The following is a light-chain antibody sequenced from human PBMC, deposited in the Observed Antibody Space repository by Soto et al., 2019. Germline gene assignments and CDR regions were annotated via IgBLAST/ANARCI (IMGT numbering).Light chain of an antibody. V-gene: IGKV3-20*01. Sequence: EIVLTQSPGTLSLSPGERATLSCRASQSVSSSYLAWYQQKPGQAPRLLIYGASSRATGIPDRFSGSGSGTDFTLTISRLEPEDFAVYYCQQYGXSGTFGQGTKVDIK. J-gene: IGKJ1*01. CDR2: GAS. CDR1: QSVSSSY. CDR3: QQYGXSGT.